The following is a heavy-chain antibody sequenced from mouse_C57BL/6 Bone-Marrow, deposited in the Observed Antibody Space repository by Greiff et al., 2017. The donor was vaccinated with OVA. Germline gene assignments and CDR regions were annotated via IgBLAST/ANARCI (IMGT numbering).Heavy chain of an antibody. CDR1: GYTFTDYY. J-gene: IGHJ3*01. CDR2: INPNNGGT. D-gene: IGHD2-4*01. Sequence: VQLQQSGPELVKPGASVKISCKASGYTFTDYYMNWVKQSHGKSLEWIGDINPNNGGTSYNQKFKGKATLTVDKSSSTAYMELRSLTSEDSAVYYCARRDYDCVFAYWGQGTLVTVSA. CDR3: ARRDYDCVFAY. V-gene: IGHV1-26*01.